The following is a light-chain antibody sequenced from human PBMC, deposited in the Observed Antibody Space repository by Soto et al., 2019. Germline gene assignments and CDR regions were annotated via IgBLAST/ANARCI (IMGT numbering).Light chain of an antibody. CDR2: EVT. V-gene: IGLV2-14*01. CDR1: SSDVGGYNY. Sequence: QSALTQPASVSGSPGQSITISCTGTSSDVGGYNYVSWYQQHPGKAPKLMIFEVTNRPSGVSNRFSGSKFGNTASLTISGLQAEDEADYYCSSYTSSSTLVVFGTGTKLTVL. CDR3: SSYTSSSTLVV. J-gene: IGLJ1*01.